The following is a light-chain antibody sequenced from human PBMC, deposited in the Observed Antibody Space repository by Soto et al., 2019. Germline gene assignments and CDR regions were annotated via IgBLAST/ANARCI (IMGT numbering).Light chain of an antibody. CDR2: RNN. J-gene: IGLJ3*02. CDR3: GTWDSSLSVVL. Sequence: QSVLTQPPSASGTPGQRVNISCSGSSSNIGSNYVYWYRQFPGTAPKLLIQRNNQRPSGVPARFSGSKSGTSASLAISGLRSEDEADYYCGTWDSSLSVVLFGGGTKLTVL. V-gene: IGLV1-47*01. CDR1: SSNIGSNY.